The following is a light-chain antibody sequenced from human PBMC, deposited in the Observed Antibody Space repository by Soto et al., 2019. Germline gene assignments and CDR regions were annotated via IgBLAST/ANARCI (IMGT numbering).Light chain of an antibody. CDR2: GNS. CDR3: HSYATSLSGFYV. CDR1: SSNIGGGYD. Sequence: QSVLTQPPSVSGAPGQRVTISRTGSSSNIGGGYDVHWYQQLPGTAPKLLIYGNSNRPSGVPDRFSGSKSGNSASLAITGLQPEAEADYYCHSYATSLSGFYVFGTGTKVTVL. J-gene: IGLJ1*01. V-gene: IGLV1-40*01.